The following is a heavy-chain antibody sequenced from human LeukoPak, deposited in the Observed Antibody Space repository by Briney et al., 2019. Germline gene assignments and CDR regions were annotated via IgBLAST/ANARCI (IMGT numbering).Heavy chain of an antibody. CDR2: IYTSGST. V-gene: IGHV4-61*02. CDR1: GGSISSGSYY. CDR3: ARQNYGAAPLRY. J-gene: IGHJ4*02. D-gene: IGHD4/OR15-4a*01. Sequence: PSETLSLTCTVSGGSISSGSYYWSWIRQPAGKGLEWIGRIYTSGSTNYNPSPKSRVTISVDTSKNQFSLKLSSVTAADTAVYYCARQNYGAAPLRYWGQGTLVTVSS.